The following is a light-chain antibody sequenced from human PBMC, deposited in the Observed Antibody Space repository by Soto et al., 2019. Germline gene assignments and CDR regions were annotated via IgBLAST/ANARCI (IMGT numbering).Light chain of an antibody. J-gene: IGLJ2*01. Sequence: QSALTQPASVSGSPGQSITISCTGTSSDAVIYNLVAWYQQHPGSVPRLVIYEGNKRPSGVSSRFSGSNSDNKASLTISGLQAEDEADYSCCSYAGGSTHVVFGAGTKLTVL. CDR1: SSDAVIYNL. CDR2: EGN. V-gene: IGLV2-23*01. CDR3: CSYAGGSTHVV.